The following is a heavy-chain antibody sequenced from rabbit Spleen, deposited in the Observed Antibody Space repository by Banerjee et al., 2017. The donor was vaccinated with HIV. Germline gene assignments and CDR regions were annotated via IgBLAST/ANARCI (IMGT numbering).Heavy chain of an antibody. V-gene: IGHV1S40*01. CDR1: GVSFSSSAY. CDR2: IESGSSGFT. Sequence: QSLEESGGDLVKPGASLTLTCIASGVSFSSSAYMCWVRQAPGKGLEWIACIESGSSGFTYFASWAKGRFTISKTSSTTVTLQMTSLTAADTATYICARNPYSDNGSALWGPGTLVTVS. D-gene: IGHD5-1*01. J-gene: IGHJ4*01. CDR3: ARNPYSDNGSAL.